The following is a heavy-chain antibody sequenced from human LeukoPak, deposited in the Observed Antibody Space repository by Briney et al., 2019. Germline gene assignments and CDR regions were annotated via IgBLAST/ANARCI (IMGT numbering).Heavy chain of an antibody. Sequence: KPGGSLRLSCAASGFTFSSYSMNWVRQAPGKGLEWVSSISSSSSYIYYADSVKGRFTISRDNAKNSLYLQMNSLRAEDTAVYYCAREGLAAAGPFDYWGQGTLVTVSS. CDR1: GFTFSSYS. CDR2: ISSSSSYI. J-gene: IGHJ4*02. D-gene: IGHD6-13*01. CDR3: AREGLAAAGPFDY. V-gene: IGHV3-21*01.